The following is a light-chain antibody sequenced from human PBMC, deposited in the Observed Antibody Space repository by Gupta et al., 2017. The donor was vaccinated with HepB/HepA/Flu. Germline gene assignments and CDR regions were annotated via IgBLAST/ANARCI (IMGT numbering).Light chain of an antibody. CDR3: QYYGNSVFT. V-gene: IGKV3-20*01. CDR2: GTS. J-gene: IGKJ3*01. Sequence: EIMLTQSPGTLSLSPADGATPSCRASQNINSDFLTWYQQRPGQTPRLLIYGTSTRASGIPDRFSGSGSGTDFTLTIRRLVPEDFAVYYCQYYGNSVFTFGPGTKVVFK. CDR1: QNINSDF.